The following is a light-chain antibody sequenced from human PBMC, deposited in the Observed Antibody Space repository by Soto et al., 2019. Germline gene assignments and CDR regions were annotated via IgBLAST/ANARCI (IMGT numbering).Light chain of an antibody. CDR1: QDINSY. V-gene: IGKV1D-16*01. J-gene: IGKJ4*01. Sequence: DVPMTQSPSSLSASVGDRVTITCRASQDINSYLAWYQQKPGNAPKSLIYAASSLQTGVPSRFSGSESGTDFTLTISNLQPEDSATYYRQQYNSYPLTFGGGTKVEIK. CDR3: QQYNSYPLT. CDR2: AAS.